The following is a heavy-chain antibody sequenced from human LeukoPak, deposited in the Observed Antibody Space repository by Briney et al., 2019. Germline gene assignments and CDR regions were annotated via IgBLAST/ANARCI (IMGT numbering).Heavy chain of an antibody. J-gene: IGHJ4*02. Sequence: SETLSLTCAVYGGSFSGYYWSWIRQPPGKGLEWIGQINPSRNTNYNPSLKSRVTISVDTSKKQFSLKLSSVTAADTAVYYCARRYDFWSGYPPPLDYWGQGTLVTVSS. D-gene: IGHD3-3*01. CDR2: INPSRNT. V-gene: IGHV4-34*01. CDR3: ARRYDFWSGYPPPLDY. CDR1: GGSFSGYY.